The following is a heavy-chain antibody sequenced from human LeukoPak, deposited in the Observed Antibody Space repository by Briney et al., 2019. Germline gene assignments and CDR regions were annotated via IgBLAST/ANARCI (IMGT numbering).Heavy chain of an antibody. D-gene: IGHD7-27*01. J-gene: IGHJ4*02. CDR1: GYSFTSNW. V-gene: IGHV5-51*01. CDR3: ARQRPTGEFDY. CDR2: IYPGDSDT. Sequence: GESLRISCKGSGYSFTSNWIGWVRQMPGKGLEWMGFIYPGDSDTKYSPSFQGQVTISADKSISTAYLQWSSLKASDTAMYYCARQRPTGEFDYWGQGTLVTVSS.